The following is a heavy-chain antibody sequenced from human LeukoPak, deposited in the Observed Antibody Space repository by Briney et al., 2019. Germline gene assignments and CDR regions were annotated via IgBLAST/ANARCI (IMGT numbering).Heavy chain of an antibody. CDR3: AKDRSGYHDSSGYPYYFDY. D-gene: IGHD3-22*01. Sequence: GGSLRLSCAASGFTFSSYAMSWVRQAPGKGLEWVSDISGSGGSTYYADSVKGRFTISRDNSKNTLYLQMTSLRAEDTAVYYCAKDRSGYHDSSGYPYYFDYWGQGTLVTVSS. J-gene: IGHJ4*02. CDR1: GFTFSSYA. CDR2: ISGSGGST. V-gene: IGHV3-23*01.